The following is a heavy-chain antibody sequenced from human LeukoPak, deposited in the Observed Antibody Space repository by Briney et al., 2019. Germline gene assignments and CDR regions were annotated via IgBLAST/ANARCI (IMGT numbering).Heavy chain of an antibody. J-gene: IGHJ4*02. CDR1: GGTFSSYA. D-gene: IGHD3-22*01. CDR2: MNPNSGNT. Sequence: TSVKVSCKASGGTFSSYAISWVRQATGQGLEWMGWMNPNSGNTGYAQKFQGRVTMTRNTSVSTAYMELSSLRSEDTAVYYCARGHGVWYYFDSSGSLFDYWGQGTLVTVSS. V-gene: IGHV1-8*02. CDR3: ARGHGVWYYFDSSGSLFDY.